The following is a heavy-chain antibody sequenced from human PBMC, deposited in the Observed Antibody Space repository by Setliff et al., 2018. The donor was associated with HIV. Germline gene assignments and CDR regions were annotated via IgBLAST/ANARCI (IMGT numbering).Heavy chain of an antibody. V-gene: IGHV4-34*01. Sequence: PSETLSLTCALYGGSFSDYYWSWTRQPPGRGLEWIGEVNRGRRTNYNSSLKSRVTISIDTSKNQFSLKLSSVTAADTAVYYCTRGGAVTTLGIPFYYCFYGMDVWGLGTTVTVSS. CDR1: GGSFSDYY. J-gene: IGHJ6*02. CDR3: TRGGAVTTLGIPFYYCFYGMDV. CDR2: VNRGRRT. D-gene: IGHD4-17*01.